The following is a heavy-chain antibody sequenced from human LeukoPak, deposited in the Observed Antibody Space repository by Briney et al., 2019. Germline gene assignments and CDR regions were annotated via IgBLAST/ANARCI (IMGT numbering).Heavy chain of an antibody. D-gene: IGHD3-3*01. CDR1: GYTFTGYY. Sequence: GASVKVSCKASGYTFTGYYMHWVRQAPGQGLEWMGWINPNSGGTNYAQKFQGRVTMTRDTSISTAYMGLSRLRSDDTAVYYCARGRLLRFLEWLSFDPWGQGTLVTVSS. J-gene: IGHJ5*02. V-gene: IGHV1-2*02. CDR2: INPNSGGT. CDR3: ARGRLLRFLEWLSFDP.